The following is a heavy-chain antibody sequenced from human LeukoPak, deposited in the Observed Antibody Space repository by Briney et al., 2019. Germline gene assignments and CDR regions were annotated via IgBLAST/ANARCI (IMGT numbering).Heavy chain of an antibody. CDR1: GFTFSSYG. J-gene: IGHJ4*02. V-gene: IGHV3-33*01. Sequence: PGGSLRLSCAASGFTFSSYGMHWVRQAPGKGLEWVAVMWYDGSNKYYADSVKGRFTISRGNSKNTLYLQMHSLRAEDTAVYYCARDEVTTPRDWGQGTLVTVSS. CDR2: MWYDGSNK. D-gene: IGHD4-17*01. CDR3: ARDEVTTPRD.